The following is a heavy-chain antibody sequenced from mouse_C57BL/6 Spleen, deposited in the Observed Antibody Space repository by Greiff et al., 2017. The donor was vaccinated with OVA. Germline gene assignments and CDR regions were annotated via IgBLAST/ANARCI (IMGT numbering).Heavy chain of an antibody. V-gene: IGHV1-52*01. D-gene: IGHD2-1*01. CDR1: GYTFTSYW. J-gene: IGHJ4*01. CDR3: ARDGNGDYYAMDY. Sequence: VQLQQPGAELVRPGSSVKLSCKASGYTFTSYWMHWVKQRPIQGLEWIGNIDPSDSETHYNQKFKDKATLTVDKSSSTAYMQLSSLTSEDSAVYYCARDGNGDYYAMDYWGQVTSVTVSS. CDR2: IDPSDSET.